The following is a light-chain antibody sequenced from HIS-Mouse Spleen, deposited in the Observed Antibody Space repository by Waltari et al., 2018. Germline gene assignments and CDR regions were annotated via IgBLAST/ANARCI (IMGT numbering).Light chain of an antibody. CDR2: AAS. CDR3: QQLNSYPPT. CDR1: QGISSY. J-gene: IGKJ1*01. V-gene: IGKV1-9*01. Sequence: DIQLTQSPSFLSASVGDRVTITCRASQGISSYLAWYQQKPGKAPKLLIYAASTLQSGVPSRFSDSGSGTEFTLTIISLQPEDFATYYCQQLNSYPPTFGQGTKVEIK.